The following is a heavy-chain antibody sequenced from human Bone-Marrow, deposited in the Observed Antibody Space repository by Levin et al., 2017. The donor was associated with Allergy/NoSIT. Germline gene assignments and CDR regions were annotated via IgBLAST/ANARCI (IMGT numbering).Heavy chain of an antibody. CDR3: ARDDGGV. V-gene: IGHV4-39*07. J-gene: IGHJ6*02. CDR1: GVSISSDLYY. Sequence: SETLSLTCTVSGVSISSDLYYWGWFHQPTGKGLEWIGSIYYRGSTYYNPSLKSRVTISIDTSKNQFSLNLTSLTAADMGVYYCARDDGGVWGQGTAVTVSS. CDR2: IYYRGST.